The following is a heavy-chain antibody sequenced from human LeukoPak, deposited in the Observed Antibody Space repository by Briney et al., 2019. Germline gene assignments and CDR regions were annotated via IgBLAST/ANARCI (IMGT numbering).Heavy chain of an antibody. D-gene: IGHD4-23*01. V-gene: IGHV1-69*05. Sequence: SVKVSCKASGGTFSSYAISWVRQAPGQGLEWMGGIIPIFGTANYAQKFQGRVTITTDESTSTAYMELSSLRSEDTVVYYCASSPAPYGGNSGFDYWGQGTLVTVSS. J-gene: IGHJ4*02. CDR1: GGTFSSYA. CDR2: IIPIFGTA. CDR3: ASSPAPYGGNSGFDY.